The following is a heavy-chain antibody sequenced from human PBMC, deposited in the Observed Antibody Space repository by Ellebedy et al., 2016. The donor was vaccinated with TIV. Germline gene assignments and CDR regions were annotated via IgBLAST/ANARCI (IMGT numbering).Heavy chain of an antibody. V-gene: IGHV4-59*08. CDR1: GGSFSGYY. D-gene: IGHD5-24*01. J-gene: IGHJ4*02. CDR2: VYNTGST. CDR3: ITELITGHSDY. Sequence: SETLSLTCAVYGGSFSGYYWSWIRQPPGKGLEWIGYVYNTGSTNYNPSLMSRLTISADASRNQFSLKLSSVTAADTAVYYCITELITGHSDYWGQGTLVTVSS.